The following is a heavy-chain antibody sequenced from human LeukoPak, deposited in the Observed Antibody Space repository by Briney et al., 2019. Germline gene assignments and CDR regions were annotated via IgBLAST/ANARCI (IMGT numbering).Heavy chain of an antibody. J-gene: IGHJ5*02. CDR2: MNPNSGNT. CDR1: GYTFTSYD. D-gene: IGHD4-17*01. V-gene: IGHV1-8*01. CDR3: ARKRSYGRFFDP. Sequence: ASVKVSCKASGYTFTSYDINWVRQATGQGLEWMGWMNPNSGNTGYAQKFQGRVTMTRNTSISTAYMELSSLRSEDTAVYYCARKRSYGRFFDPWDQGTLVTVSS.